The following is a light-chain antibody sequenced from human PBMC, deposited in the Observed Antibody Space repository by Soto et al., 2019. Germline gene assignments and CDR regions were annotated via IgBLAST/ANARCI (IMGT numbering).Light chain of an antibody. CDR2: DAS. CDR1: QSISSW. J-gene: IGKJ1*01. V-gene: IGKV1-5*01. Sequence: DIQMIQSPSTLSASVGDRVTITCRASQSISSWLAWYQQKPGKAPKLLIYDASSLESGVPSRFSGSGSGTEFTLTISSLQPDDFATYYCQQYASYRMFGQGTKVEVK. CDR3: QQYASYRM.